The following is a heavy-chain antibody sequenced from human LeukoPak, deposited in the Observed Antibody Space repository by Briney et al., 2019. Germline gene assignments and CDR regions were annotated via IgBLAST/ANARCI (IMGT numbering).Heavy chain of an antibody. J-gene: IGHJ4*02. CDR1: GGSFSGYY. D-gene: IGHD3-10*01. CDR2: INHSGST. Sequence: SETLSLTCAVYGGSFSGYYWSWIRQPPGKGLEWIGEINHSGSTNYNPSLKSRVTISVDTSKNQFSLKLSSVTAADTAVYYCAGGLRYYGSGSRFDYWGQGTLVTVSS. CDR3: AGGLRYYGSGSRFDY. V-gene: IGHV4-34*01.